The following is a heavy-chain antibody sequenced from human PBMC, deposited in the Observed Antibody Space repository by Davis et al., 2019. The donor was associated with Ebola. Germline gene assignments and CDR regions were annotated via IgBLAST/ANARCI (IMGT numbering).Heavy chain of an antibody. CDR2: LFHSGST. D-gene: IGHD4-23*01. V-gene: IGHV4-38-2*02. CDR1: GYSITSGYF. CDR3: ARGDYDGSSEWFDP. J-gene: IGHJ5*02. Sequence: PGGSLRLSCTVSGYSITSGYFWGWIRQPPGKGLEWIGSLFHSGSTYYSPSLKSRVTISLGTSNYQFSLKLNSVTAADTAVYYCARGDYDGSSEWFDPWGPGIVVTVSS.